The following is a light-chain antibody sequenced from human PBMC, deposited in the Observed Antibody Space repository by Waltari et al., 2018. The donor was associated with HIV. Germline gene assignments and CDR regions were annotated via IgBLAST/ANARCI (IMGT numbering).Light chain of an antibody. CDR1: DTAFGLSNF. Sequence: SAVTQPASVSGLPGQSITISCTGDDTAFGLSNFVSWFQQHPGQLPRLILYDVDSRASGISARFSGSKSGHTASLHISGLRAEDEADYYCASFTGDSTLLFGEGTKVTVL. V-gene: IGLV2-14*03. J-gene: IGLJ3*02. CDR3: ASFTGDSTLL. CDR2: DVD.